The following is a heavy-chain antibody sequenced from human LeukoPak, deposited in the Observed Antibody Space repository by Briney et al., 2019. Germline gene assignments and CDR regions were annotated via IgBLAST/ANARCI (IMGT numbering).Heavy chain of an antibody. CDR2: IYFRGTT. CDR1: GGSISSYY. V-gene: IGHV4-59*01. CDR3: ARSPGAPFDY. D-gene: IGHD7-27*01. Sequence: PSETLSLTCTVFGGSISSYYWSWIRQPPGKGLEWIGYIYFRGTTNYHPSIKSRVTISVDTSKNQFSLKLTSVTTADTAVYYCARSPGAPFDYWGQGSLVTVSS. J-gene: IGHJ4*02.